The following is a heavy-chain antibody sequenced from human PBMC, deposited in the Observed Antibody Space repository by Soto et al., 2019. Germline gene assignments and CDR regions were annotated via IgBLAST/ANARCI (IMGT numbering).Heavy chain of an antibody. D-gene: IGHD2-2*02. J-gene: IGHJ4*02. CDR2: ISGSGGGTYYADTTT. CDR1: GFTFSSYA. Sequence: EVQLLESGGGLVQPGGSLRLSCAASGFTFSSYAMNWVRQAPGKGLEWVSAISGSGGGTYYADTTTYYADSVRGRFTVSRDNSKNTLYLQMNSLRAEDTAVYYCAKVGGTSHPPIPVDYWGQGTLVTVSS. CDR3: AKVGGTSHPPIPVDY. V-gene: IGHV3-23*01.